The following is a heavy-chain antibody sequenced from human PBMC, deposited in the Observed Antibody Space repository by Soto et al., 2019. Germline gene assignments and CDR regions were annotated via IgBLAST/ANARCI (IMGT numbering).Heavy chain of an antibody. J-gene: IGHJ4*02. CDR2: IYYSGST. CDR3: ARSRGGYFGY. D-gene: IGHD3-22*01. Sequence: SETLSLTCTVSGGSISSSSYYWGWIRQPPGKGLEWIGSIYYSGSTYYNPSLKSRVTISVDTSKNQFSLKLSSVTAADTAVYYCARSRGGYFGYWGQGTLVTVSS. V-gene: IGHV4-39*07. CDR1: GGSISSSSYY.